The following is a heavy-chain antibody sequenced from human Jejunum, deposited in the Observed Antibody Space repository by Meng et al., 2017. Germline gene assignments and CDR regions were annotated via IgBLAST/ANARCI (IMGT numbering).Heavy chain of an antibody. CDR2: IFNSGSN. D-gene: IGHD4-17*01. J-gene: IGHJ4*02. Sequence: QVELQESGPGLVKPSQTLSLTCSVCGDSIRGADYYWTWIRQAPGKGLEWIGYIFNSGSNHFNPSLKSRVTISMDSSKNQFSLNLTSVTAGDTAVYYCARGAGDRFDFWGRGTLVTVSS. V-gene: IGHV4-30-4*01. CDR3: ARGAGDRFDF. CDR1: GDSIRGADYY.